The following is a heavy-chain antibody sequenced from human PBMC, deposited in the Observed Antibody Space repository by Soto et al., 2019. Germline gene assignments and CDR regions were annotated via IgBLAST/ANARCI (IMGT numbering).Heavy chain of an antibody. CDR3: GVLLVPAALGYYYGMDV. D-gene: IGHD2-2*01. CDR2: IYHSGST. Sequence: PSETLSLTCAVSGGSISSSNWWSWVRQPPGKGLEWIGEIYHSGSTNYNPSLKSRVTISVDKSKNQFSLKLSSVTAADTAVYYCGVLLVPAALGYYYGMDVWGQGPTVTVSS. J-gene: IGHJ6*02. CDR1: GGSISSSNW. V-gene: IGHV4-4*02.